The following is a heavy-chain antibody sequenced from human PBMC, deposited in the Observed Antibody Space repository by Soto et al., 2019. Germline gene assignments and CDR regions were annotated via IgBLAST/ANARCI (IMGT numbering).Heavy chain of an antibody. CDR3: AKDRRDARWLQFGYNWFDP. V-gene: IGHV4-4*02. J-gene: IGHJ5*02. Sequence: SETLSLTCAVSGGSISSSNWWSWVRQPPGKGLEWIGEIYHSGSTNYNPSLKSRVTISVDKSKNQFSLKLTSVTAADTAVYYCAKDRRDARWLQFGYNWFDPWGQGTLVTVSS. D-gene: IGHD5-12*01. CDR1: GGSISSSNW. CDR2: IYHSGST.